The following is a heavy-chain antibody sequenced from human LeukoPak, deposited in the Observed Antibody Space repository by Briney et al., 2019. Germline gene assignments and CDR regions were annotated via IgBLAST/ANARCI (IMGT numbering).Heavy chain of an antibody. Sequence: GGSLRLSCAASGFTFSSYAMSWVRQAPGKGLEWVSSISSSGDRTFYADSVKDRFTISRDNSENTLYLQMSRLRAEDTAVYYCAKDRPNYHESNGHYYRPNGDYWGQGTLVTVSS. CDR2: ISSSGDRT. CDR3: AKDRPNYHESNGHYYRPNGDY. CDR1: GFTFSSYA. V-gene: IGHV3-23*01. D-gene: IGHD3-22*01. J-gene: IGHJ4*02.